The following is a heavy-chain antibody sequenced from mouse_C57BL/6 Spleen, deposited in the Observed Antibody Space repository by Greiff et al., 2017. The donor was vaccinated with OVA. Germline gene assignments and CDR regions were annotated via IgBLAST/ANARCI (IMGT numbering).Heavy chain of an antibody. CDR2: ISYDGSN. D-gene: IGHD1-1*01. Sequence: EVQLQQSGPGLVKPSQSLSLTCSVTGYSITSGYYWNWIRKFPGNKLEWMGYISYDGSNNYNPNLKNRISITRDTSKNQFFLTLNSVTTEDTATYYCAATVSGYFGVWGTGTTVTVSS. CDR1: GYSITSGYY. J-gene: IGHJ1*03. CDR3: AATVSGYFGV. V-gene: IGHV3-6*01.